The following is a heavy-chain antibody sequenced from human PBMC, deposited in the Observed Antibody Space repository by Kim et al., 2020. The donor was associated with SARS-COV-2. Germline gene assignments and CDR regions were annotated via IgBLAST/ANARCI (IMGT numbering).Heavy chain of an antibody. D-gene: IGHD2-21*02. CDR3: ARVPRPEKYFVGVTAPNWFDP. Sequence: ASVKVSCKASGYTFTSYGISRVRQAPGQGREWMGWISAYNGNTNYAQKLQGRVTMTTDTSTSTAYMELRSLRSDDTAVYYCARVPRPEKYFVGVTAPNWFDPWGQGTLVTVSS. V-gene: IGHV1-18*01. CDR1: GYTFTSYG. J-gene: IGHJ5*02. CDR2: ISAYNGNT.